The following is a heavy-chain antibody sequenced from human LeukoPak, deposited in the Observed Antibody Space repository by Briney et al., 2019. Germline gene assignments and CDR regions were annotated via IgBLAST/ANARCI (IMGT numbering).Heavy chain of an antibody. J-gene: IGHJ4*02. CDR1: GFSFSSYS. CDR3: AREVGIGYFDY. CDR2: ISSSSNYI. Sequence: PGGSLRLSCAASGFSFSSYSMKWVRQAPGKGLEWVSSISSSSNYIYYADSVKGRFTISRDNAKNSLYLQMNSLRAEDTAVYYCAREVGIGYFDYWGQGALVTVSS. V-gene: IGHV3-21*01. D-gene: IGHD2-21*01.